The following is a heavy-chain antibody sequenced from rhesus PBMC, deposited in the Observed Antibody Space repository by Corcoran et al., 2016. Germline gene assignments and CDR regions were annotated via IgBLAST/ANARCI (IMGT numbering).Heavy chain of an antibody. J-gene: IGHJ6*01. CDR2: IGGTLGTT. Sequence: QVQLQEPGPGLAKPSESLSLTCAVSGYSISSGYECNRVRPPPGKGLEWIGSIGGTLGTTNYNPSLKSRVTISKDTSKNQFSLILSSVTAADTAVYYCGRGNYGLDSWGQGVVVTVSS. CDR3: GRGNYGLDS. CDR1: GYSISSGYE. V-gene: IGHV4-127*01.